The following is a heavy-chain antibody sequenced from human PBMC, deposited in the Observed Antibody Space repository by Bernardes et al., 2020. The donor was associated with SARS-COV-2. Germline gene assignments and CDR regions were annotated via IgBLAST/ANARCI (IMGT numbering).Heavy chain of an antibody. CDR3: ARDPSLSIAAHPDY. J-gene: IGHJ4*02. Sequence: ASVKVSCQASGYTFTGYYIHCVRHAPGQGLEWMGCINPNSGGTNYAQKFQGRVTMTRDTSISTAYMELSRLRSDDTAVYYCARDPSLSIAAHPDYWGQGTLVTVSS. CDR1: GYTFTGYY. V-gene: IGHV1-2*02. D-gene: IGHD6-6*01. CDR2: INPNSGGT.